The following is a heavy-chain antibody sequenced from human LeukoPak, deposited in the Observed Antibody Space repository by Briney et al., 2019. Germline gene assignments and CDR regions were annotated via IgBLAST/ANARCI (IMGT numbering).Heavy chain of an antibody. V-gene: IGHV1-18*04. CDR2: ISAYNGNT. J-gene: IGHJ4*02. Sequence: GASVKVSCKASGYSFTGYYMHWVRQAPGQGLEWMGWISAYNGNTNYAQKLQGRVTMTTDTSTSTAYMELRSLRSDDTAVYYCARDRRWELDYWGQGTLVTVSS. CDR1: GYSFTGYY. CDR3: ARDRRWELDY. D-gene: IGHD1-26*01.